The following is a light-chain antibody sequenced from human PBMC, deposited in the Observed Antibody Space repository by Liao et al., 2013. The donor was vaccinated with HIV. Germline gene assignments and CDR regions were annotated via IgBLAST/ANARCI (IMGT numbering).Light chain of an antibody. Sequence: SYELTQPPSVSVSPGQTAKITCSGDELPRQYAYWYQQKPGQAPVLVMYKDRERPSGIPERFSGSNSGNTATLTISRVEAGDEADYYCQVWDSSSHYVFGTGTKVTVL. CDR3: QVWDSSSHYV. J-gene: IGLJ1*01. CDR2: KDR. CDR1: ELPRQY. V-gene: IGLV3-25*02.